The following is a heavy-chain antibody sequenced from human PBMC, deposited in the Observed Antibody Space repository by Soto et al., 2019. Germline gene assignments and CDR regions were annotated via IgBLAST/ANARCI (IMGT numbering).Heavy chain of an antibody. Sequence: GGSLRLSCAASGFTFSSYSMNWVRQAPGKGLEWVSYISSSSSTIYYADSVKGRFTISRDNAKNSLYLQMNSLRDEDTAVYYCARDSCTNGVCPQGFDYWGQGTLVTVSS. CDR2: ISSSSSTI. V-gene: IGHV3-48*02. D-gene: IGHD2-8*01. CDR1: GFTFSSYS. CDR3: ARDSCTNGVCPQGFDY. J-gene: IGHJ4*02.